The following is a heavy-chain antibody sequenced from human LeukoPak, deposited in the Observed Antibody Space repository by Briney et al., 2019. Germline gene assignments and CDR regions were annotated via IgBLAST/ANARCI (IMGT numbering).Heavy chain of an antibody. D-gene: IGHD3-10*01. CDR1: GASVSGSAYY. CDR3: ARLEVRGVIWFDY. V-gene: IGHV4-39*07. Sequence: SETLSLTCTVSGASVSGSAYYWGWIRQPPGKGLEWIGNIYHSGSTYYNPSLKSRVTISVDTSKNQFSLKLSSVTAADTAVYYCARLEVRGVIWFDYWGQGTLVTVSS. CDR2: IYHSGST. J-gene: IGHJ4*02.